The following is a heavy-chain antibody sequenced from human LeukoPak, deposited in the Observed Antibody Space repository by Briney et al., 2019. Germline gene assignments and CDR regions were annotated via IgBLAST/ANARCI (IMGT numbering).Heavy chain of an antibody. D-gene: IGHD6-19*01. CDR3: ASSDSGWYPKFDY. V-gene: IGHV4-59*08. Sequence: SETLSLTSTVSGGSISSYYWSWIRQPPGKGLEWIGYIYYSGSTNYNPSLKSRVTISVDTSKNQFSLKLSSVTAADTAVYYCASSDSGWYPKFDYWGQGTLVTVSS. CDR2: IYYSGST. CDR1: GGSISSYY. J-gene: IGHJ4*02.